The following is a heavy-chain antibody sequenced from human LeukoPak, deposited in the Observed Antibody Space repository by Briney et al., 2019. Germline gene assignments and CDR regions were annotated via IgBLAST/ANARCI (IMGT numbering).Heavy chain of an antibody. CDR2: ISSSGSTI. CDR1: GFTFSDYY. V-gene: IGHV3-11*01. D-gene: IGHD6-13*01. Sequence: GGSLRLSCAASGFTFSDYYMSWIRQAPGKGLEWVSYISSSGSTIYYADSVKGRFTISRDNAKNSLYLQMNSLRAEDTAVYYCARRCSSSCRAFDIWGQGTMVTVSS. J-gene: IGHJ3*02. CDR3: ARRCSSSCRAFDI.